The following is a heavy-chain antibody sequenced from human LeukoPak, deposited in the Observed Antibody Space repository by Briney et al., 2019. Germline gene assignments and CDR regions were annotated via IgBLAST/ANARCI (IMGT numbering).Heavy chain of an antibody. Sequence: SETLSLTCTVSGGSISSSSYYWGWIRQPPGKGLEWIGTIYYSGSTYYNPSLKSRVTISVDTSKNQFSLKLSSVTAADTAVYYCARCSSGSHYYYYYMDVWGKGTTVTVSS. CDR2: IYYSGST. V-gene: IGHV4-39*07. J-gene: IGHJ6*03. CDR3: ARCSSGSHYYYYYMDV. D-gene: IGHD6-19*01. CDR1: GGSISSSSYY.